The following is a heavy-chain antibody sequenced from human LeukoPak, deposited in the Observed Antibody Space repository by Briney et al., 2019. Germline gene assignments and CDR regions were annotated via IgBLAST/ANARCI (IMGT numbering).Heavy chain of an antibody. Sequence: GGSLRLSCAASGFAFSSYSMNWVRQAPGKGLEWVSYISSSSSTIYYADSVKGRFTISRDYAKNSLYLQMNSLRAEDTAVYYCARGDLWSGSYTGLGPWGQGTLVTVSS. D-gene: IGHD3-3*01. CDR2: ISSSSSTI. V-gene: IGHV3-48*01. CDR1: GFAFSSYS. CDR3: ARGDLWSGSYTGLGP. J-gene: IGHJ5*02.